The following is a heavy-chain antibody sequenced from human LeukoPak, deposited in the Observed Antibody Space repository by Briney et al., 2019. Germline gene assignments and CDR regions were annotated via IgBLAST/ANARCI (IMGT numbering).Heavy chain of an antibody. Sequence: SQTLSLTCTVSGGSISSGDYYWSWIRRPPGKGLEWIGYIYYSGSTYYNPSLKSRVTISVDTSKNQFSLKLSSVTAADTAVYYCAREVDTAMVGYYYYYMDVWGKGTTVTVSS. CDR3: AREVDTAMVGYYYYYMDV. CDR2: IYYSGST. J-gene: IGHJ6*03. D-gene: IGHD5-18*01. V-gene: IGHV4-30-4*08. CDR1: GGSISSGDYY.